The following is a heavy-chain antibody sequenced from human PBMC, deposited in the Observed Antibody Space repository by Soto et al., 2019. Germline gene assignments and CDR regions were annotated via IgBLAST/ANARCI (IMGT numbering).Heavy chain of an antibody. Sequence: ASVKVSCKASGGTFSSYAISWVRQAPGQGLEWMGGIIPIFGTANYAQKFQGRVTITADKSTSTAYMELSSLRSEDTAVYYCARAVKRITIFGVAASGMDVWGQGTTVTVSS. D-gene: IGHD3-3*01. V-gene: IGHV1-69*06. CDR1: GGTFSSYA. CDR2: IIPIFGTA. CDR3: ARAVKRITIFGVAASGMDV. J-gene: IGHJ6*02.